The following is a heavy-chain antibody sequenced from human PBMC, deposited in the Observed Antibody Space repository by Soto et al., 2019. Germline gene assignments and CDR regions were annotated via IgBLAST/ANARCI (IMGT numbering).Heavy chain of an antibody. D-gene: IGHD3-10*01. CDR2: IYYSGST. V-gene: IGHV4-31*03. J-gene: IGHJ3*02. CDR1: GGSISSGGYY. Sequence: SETLSLTCTVSGGSISSGGYYWSWIRQHPGEGLEWIGYIYYSGSTYYNPSLKSRVTISVDTSKNQFSLKLSSVTAADTAVYYCATGYYYGSGSYYRAFDIWGQGTMVTVSS. CDR3: ATGYYYGSGSYYRAFDI.